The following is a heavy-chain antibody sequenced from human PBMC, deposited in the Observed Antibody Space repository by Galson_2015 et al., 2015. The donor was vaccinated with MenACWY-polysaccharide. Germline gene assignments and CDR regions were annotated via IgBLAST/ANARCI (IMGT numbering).Heavy chain of an antibody. D-gene: IGHD6-13*01. CDR3: ARVQGGYSNDWHHPYYFDY. J-gene: IGHJ4*02. Sequence: SLRLSCAVPGVSFSNYAMHWVRHAPGKGLVWVSRISSDGSSTSYAGSVKGRFTISRDNAKNTLHLQMSSLRAEDTAVYYCARVQGGYSNDWHHPYYFDYWGQGTLVTVSS. CDR1: GVSFSNYA. CDR2: ISSDGSST. V-gene: IGHV3-74*01.